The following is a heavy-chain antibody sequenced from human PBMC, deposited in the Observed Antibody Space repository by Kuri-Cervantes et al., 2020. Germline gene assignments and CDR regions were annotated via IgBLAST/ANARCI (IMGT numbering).Heavy chain of an antibody. J-gene: IGHJ6*03. CDR1: GGTFSSYA. CDR2: IIPIFGTA. CDR3: ATRVTGDYYYYYMDV. V-gene: IGHV1-69*05. Sequence: SVKVSCKASGGTFSSYAISWVRQAPGQGLEWMGGIIPIFGTANYAQKFQGRATITTDESTSTAYMELSSLRSEDTAVYYCATRVTGDYYYYYMDVWGKGTTVTVSS. D-gene: IGHD2-21*02.